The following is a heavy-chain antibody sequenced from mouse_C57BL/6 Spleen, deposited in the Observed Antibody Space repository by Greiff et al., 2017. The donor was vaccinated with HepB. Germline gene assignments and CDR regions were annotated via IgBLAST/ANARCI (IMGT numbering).Heavy chain of an antibody. CDR2: FSSGGDYI. J-gene: IGHJ3*01. CDR1: GFTFSSYA. D-gene: IGHD2-3*01. CDR3: TRWDDGYYEAWFAY. Sequence: VQLVESGEGLVKPGGSLKLSCEASGFTFSSYAMFWVGQTPEKRLEWVAYFSSGGDYIYYADTVKGRFTISRENARNTLYLQMSRLKSEDTAMYYCTRWDDGYYEAWFAYWGQGTLVTVSA. V-gene: IGHV5-9-1*02.